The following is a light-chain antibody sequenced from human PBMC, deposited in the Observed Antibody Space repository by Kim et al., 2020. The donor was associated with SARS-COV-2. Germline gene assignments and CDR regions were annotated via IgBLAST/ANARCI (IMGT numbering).Light chain of an antibody. CDR1: QSVSSSY. J-gene: IGKJ2*01. Sequence: EIVLTQSPGTLSLSPGERATLSCRASQSVSSSYLAWYQQKPGQAPRLLIYGASSSATGIPDRFSGSGSGTDFTLTINRLEPEDFAVYYCQQYGSSPLYTFGQGTKLEI. CDR3: QQYGSSPLYT. CDR2: GAS. V-gene: IGKV3-20*01.